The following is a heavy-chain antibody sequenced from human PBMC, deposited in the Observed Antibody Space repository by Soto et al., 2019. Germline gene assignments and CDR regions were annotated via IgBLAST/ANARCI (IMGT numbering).Heavy chain of an antibody. CDR2: IYWDDDK. D-gene: IGHD3-22*01. Sequence: SGPTLVNPTQTLTLTCTFSGFSLTTTGVGVGWIRQPPGKALEWLALIYWDDDKRYGPSLKSRLTITRDTSKNQVVLTMTNMDPVDTATYYCAHRRHYYDTSGPSHYFDYWGQGTLVTVSS. CDR1: GFSLTTTGVG. V-gene: IGHV2-5*05. J-gene: IGHJ4*02. CDR3: AHRRHYYDTSGPSHYFDY.